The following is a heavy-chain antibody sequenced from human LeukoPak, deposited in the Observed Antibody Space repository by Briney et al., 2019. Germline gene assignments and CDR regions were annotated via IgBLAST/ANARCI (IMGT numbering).Heavy chain of an antibody. CDR2: INHSGST. D-gene: IGHD3-3*01. CDR1: GGSFSGYY. CDR3: ARGPRFLEWLFFDY. J-gene: IGHJ4*02. Sequence: SETLSLTCAVYGGSFSGYYWSWIRQPPGKGLEWIGEINHSGSTNYNPSLKSRVTISVDTSKNQFSQKLSSVTAADTAVYYCARGPRFLEWLFFDYWGQGTLVTVSS. V-gene: IGHV4-34*01.